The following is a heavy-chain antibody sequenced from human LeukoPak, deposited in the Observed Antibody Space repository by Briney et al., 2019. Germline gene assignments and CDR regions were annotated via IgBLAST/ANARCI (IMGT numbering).Heavy chain of an antibody. CDR2: ISAYNGNT. CDR3: AASSIAALSSDY. D-gene: IGHD6-6*01. J-gene: IGHJ4*02. CDR1: GYTFTSYG. Sequence: ASLKVSCKAPGYTFTSYGISWVRQAPGQGLEWMVWISAYNGNTNYAQKLQGRVTMTTDTSTSTAYMELRSLRSDDTAVYYCAASSIAALSSDYWGQGTLVTVSS. V-gene: IGHV1-18*01.